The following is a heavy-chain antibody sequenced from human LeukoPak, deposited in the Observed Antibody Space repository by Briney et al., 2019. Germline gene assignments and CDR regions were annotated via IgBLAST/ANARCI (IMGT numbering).Heavy chain of an antibody. CDR3: ARWRGGSVWFDP. CDR2: INPNSGGT. D-gene: IGHD2-15*01. Sequence: ASVKVSCKASGYTFTGYYMHWVRQAPGQGLEWMGWINPNSGGTNYAQKFQGMVTMTRDTSTSTVYMELSSLRSEDTAVYYCARWRGGSVWFDPWGQGTLVTVSS. CDR1: GYTFTGYY. V-gene: IGHV1-2*02. J-gene: IGHJ5*02.